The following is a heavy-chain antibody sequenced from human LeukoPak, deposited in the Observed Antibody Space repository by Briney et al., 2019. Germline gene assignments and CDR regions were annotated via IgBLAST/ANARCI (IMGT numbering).Heavy chain of an antibody. Sequence: GGSLRLSCAASGFTVNYMSWVRQAPGKGLEWVSLIYSGGSTYYADSVKGRFTVSRDNAKNTLYLQMHSLRVEDTAMYYCARGLRDRYGMDVWGQGTTVTVSS. CDR2: IYSGGST. J-gene: IGHJ6*02. CDR1: GFTVNY. V-gene: IGHV3-66*01. CDR3: ARGLRDRYGMDV.